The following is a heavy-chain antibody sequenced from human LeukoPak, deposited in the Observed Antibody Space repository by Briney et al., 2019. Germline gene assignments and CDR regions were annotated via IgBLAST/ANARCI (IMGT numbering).Heavy chain of an antibody. D-gene: IGHD2-2*02. CDR1: GFTFSSYA. V-gene: IGHV3-30-3*01. Sequence: GGSLRLSCAASGFTFSSYAMHWVRQAPGKGLEWVAVISYDGSNKYYADSVKGRFTISRDNAKNSLYLQMNSLRAEDTAVYYCARVNGYCSSTTCYTLEYSYYYMDVWGQGTTVTVSS. J-gene: IGHJ6*03. CDR3: ARVNGYCSSTTCYTLEYSYYYMDV. CDR2: ISYDGSNK.